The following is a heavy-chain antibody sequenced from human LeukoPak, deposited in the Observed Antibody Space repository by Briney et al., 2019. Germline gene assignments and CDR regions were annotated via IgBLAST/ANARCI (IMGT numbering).Heavy chain of an antibody. V-gene: IGHV5-51*01. D-gene: IGHD3-10*01. CDR2: IYPGDSDT. CDR1: GYSFTSYW. J-gene: IGHJ4*02. Sequence: GESLKISCKGSGYSFTSYWIGWVRQMPGKGLEWMGIIYPGDSDTRYSPSFQGQVTISADKSISTAYLQWSSLKASDTAMYYCATHYYGSGSSYIFDYWGQGTLVTVSS. CDR3: ATHYYGSGSSYIFDY.